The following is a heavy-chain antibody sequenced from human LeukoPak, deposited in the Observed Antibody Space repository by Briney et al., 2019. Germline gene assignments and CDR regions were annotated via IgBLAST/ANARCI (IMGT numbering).Heavy chain of an antibody. CDR2: IYSGGST. V-gene: IGHV3-53*04. CDR3: ARGSGIADFWSGYYDHYFDY. D-gene: IGHD3-3*01. CDR1: GFTVSSNY. J-gene: IGHJ4*02. Sequence: GGSLRLPCAASGFTVSSNYMSWVRQAPGKGLEWVSVIYSGGSTYYADSVKGRFTISRHNSKNTLYLQMNSLRAEDTAVYYCARGSGIADFWSGYYDHYFDYWGQGTLVTVSS.